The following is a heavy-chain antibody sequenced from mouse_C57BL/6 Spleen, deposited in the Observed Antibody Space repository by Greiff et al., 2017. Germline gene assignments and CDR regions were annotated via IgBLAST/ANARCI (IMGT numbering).Heavy chain of an antibody. D-gene: IGHD1-1*01. CDR3: TRSGITTVRDY. V-gene: IGHV1-15*01. Sequence: VKLMESGAELVRPGASVTLSCKASGYTFTDYEMHWVKQTPVHGLEWIGAIDPETGGTAYNQKFKGKAILTADKSSSTAYMELRSLTSEDSAVYYCTRSGITTVRDYWGQGTTLTVSS. CDR1: GYTFTDYE. J-gene: IGHJ2*01. CDR2: IDPETGGT.